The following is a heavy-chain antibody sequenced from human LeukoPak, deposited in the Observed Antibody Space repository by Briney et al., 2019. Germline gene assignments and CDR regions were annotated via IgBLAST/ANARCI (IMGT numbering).Heavy chain of an antibody. CDR3: ARHGGTLDYFDS. J-gene: IGHJ4*02. V-gene: IGHV4-59*08. CDR1: NGSISTYY. CDR2: ISYGGAT. D-gene: IGHD1-26*01. Sequence: PSETLSLTCSVSNGSISTYYWSWIRQSPGKGLEWIGYISYGGATTYNPSLKRRVTISVDSPKNHFSLRLTSFTAADTALYYCARHGGTLDYFDSWGPGSLVTVSS.